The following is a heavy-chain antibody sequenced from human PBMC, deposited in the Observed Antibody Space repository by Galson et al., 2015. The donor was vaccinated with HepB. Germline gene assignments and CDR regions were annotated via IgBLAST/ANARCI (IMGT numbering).Heavy chain of an antibody. CDR1: GFIFSSYA. V-gene: IGHV3-23*01. J-gene: IGHJ6*02. D-gene: IGHD4-23*01. CDR2: ISESGENT. Sequence: SLRLSCAASGFIFSSYAMSWVRQAPGKGLEWVSTISESGENTYYADSVKGRFSISRDNSKGTLYLQMNSLRVGDTAQYSCATVPVGNVWGQGTTVTVSS. CDR3: ATVPVGNV.